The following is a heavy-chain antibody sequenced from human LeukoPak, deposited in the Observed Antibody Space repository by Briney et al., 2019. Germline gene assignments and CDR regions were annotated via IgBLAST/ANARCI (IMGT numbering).Heavy chain of an antibody. J-gene: IGHJ6*03. CDR1: GFTFDDYA. CDR2: INWNGRIT. CDR3: ARGSVQLWLRDTYYYMDV. D-gene: IGHD5-18*01. Sequence: GESLRLSCAASGFTFDDYAMNWVRQVPGRGLEWVSGINWNGRITEYADSVKDRFTISRQNTKNSLYLYMNNLGGEDTALYFCARGSVQLWLRDTYYYMDVWDKGTTVIVSS. V-gene: IGHV3-20*04.